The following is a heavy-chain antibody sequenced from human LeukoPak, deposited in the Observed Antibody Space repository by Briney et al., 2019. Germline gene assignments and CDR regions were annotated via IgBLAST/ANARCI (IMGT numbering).Heavy chain of an antibody. CDR2: ISSSGSTI. Sequence: GGSLRLSCAASGFTFSSYEMNWVRQAPGKGLEWVSYISSSGSTIYYADSVKGRFTISRDNSKNTLYLQMNSLRAEDTAVYYCAIPPESGSYYERALRTLDYWGQGTLVTVSS. J-gene: IGHJ4*02. CDR3: AIPPESGSYYERALRTLDY. D-gene: IGHD1-26*01. CDR1: GFTFSSYE. V-gene: IGHV3-48*03.